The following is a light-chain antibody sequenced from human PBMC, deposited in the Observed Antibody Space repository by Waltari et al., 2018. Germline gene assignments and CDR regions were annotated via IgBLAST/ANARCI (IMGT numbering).Light chain of an antibody. V-gene: IGLV2-14*01. Sequence: QSALTQPASVSGSPGQSITISCTGTRNDVDYNSVPGYQQHPGKAPKLMIYDVTKRPSGVSNLCSGSKSGNTASLTISGLQAEDEADYHCSSYTSSNTVVFGGGTKLTVL. CDR3: SSYTSSNTVV. CDR2: DVT. J-gene: IGLJ3*02. CDR1: RNDVDYNS.